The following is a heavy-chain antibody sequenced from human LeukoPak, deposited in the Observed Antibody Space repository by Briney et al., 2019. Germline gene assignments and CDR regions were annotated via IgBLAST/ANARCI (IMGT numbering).Heavy chain of an antibody. CDR1: GGSISSYY. CDR3: ARVHRWPYYFDY. Sequence: PSETLSLTRTVSGGSISSYYWSWIRQPPGKGLEWIGYIYYSGSTNYNPSLKSRVTISVDTSKNQFSLKLSSVTAADTAVYYCARVHRWPYYFDYWGQGTLVTVSS. CDR2: IYYSGST. D-gene: IGHD6-13*01. J-gene: IGHJ4*02. V-gene: IGHV4-59*01.